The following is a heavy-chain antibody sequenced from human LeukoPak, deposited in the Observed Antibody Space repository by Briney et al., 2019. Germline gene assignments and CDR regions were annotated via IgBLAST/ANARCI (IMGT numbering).Heavy chain of an antibody. CDR1: GFTFSSYN. V-gene: IGHV3-74*01. CDR3: ARDHRGSGSRYYYYMDV. D-gene: IGHD3-10*01. J-gene: IGHJ6*03. Sequence: GGSLRLSCAASGFTFSSYNMNWVRQAPGKGLVWVSRINSDGSSTSYADSVKGRFTISRDNAKNTLYLQMNSLRAEDTTVYYCARDHRGSGSRYYYYMDVWGKGTTVTISS. CDR2: INSDGSST.